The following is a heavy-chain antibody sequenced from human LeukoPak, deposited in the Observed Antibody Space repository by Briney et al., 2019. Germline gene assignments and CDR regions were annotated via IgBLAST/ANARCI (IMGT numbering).Heavy chain of an antibody. CDR3: TRGGVDH. CDR2: INSDGSTT. J-gene: IGHJ4*02. V-gene: IGHV3-74*01. Sequence: PGGSLRLSCAASGFTFSSYWVHWVRQAPGKGLVWVSRINSDGSTTTYADSVKGRFTISRDNAKNTLYLQMNGLRAEDTAVYYCTRGGVDHWGQGTLVTVSS. D-gene: IGHD3-16*01. CDR1: GFTFSSYW.